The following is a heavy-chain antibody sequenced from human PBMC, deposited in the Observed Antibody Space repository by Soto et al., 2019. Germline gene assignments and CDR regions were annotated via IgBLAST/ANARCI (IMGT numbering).Heavy chain of an antibody. CDR2: VFHTGTT. CDR1: GDSVSSXXX. J-gene: IGHJ4*02. V-gene: IGHV4-4*02. CDR3: XXXXXXXXVHS. Sequence: QVQLQESGPGLVKPSGTLSLTCAVSGDSVSSXXXXCWVRQPPGKGLEWIGEVFHTGTTSYNPSXXXXXXXXXXXXXXXXXXXXXXXXXXXXXXXXXXXXXXXXXVHSWGPGTLVIVSS.